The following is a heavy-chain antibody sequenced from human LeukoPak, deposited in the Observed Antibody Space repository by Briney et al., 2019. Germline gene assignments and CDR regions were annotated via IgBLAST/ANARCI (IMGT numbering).Heavy chain of an antibody. V-gene: IGHV3-66*01. J-gene: IGHJ4*02. Sequence: GGSLRLSRAASAFTFSEHYMDWVRQAPGKGLEWVSVIYSGGSTYYAESVKGRFTISRDNSKNTLYLQMNSLRAEDTAVYYCARDQGGTGSWYEGEGYWGQGTLVTVSS. D-gene: IGHD6-13*01. CDR1: AFTFSEHY. CDR2: IYSGGST. CDR3: ARDQGGTGSWYEGEGY.